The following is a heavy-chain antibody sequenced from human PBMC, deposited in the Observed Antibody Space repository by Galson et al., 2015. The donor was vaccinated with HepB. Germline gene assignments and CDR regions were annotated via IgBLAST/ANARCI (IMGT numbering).Heavy chain of an antibody. J-gene: IGHJ6*03. V-gene: IGHV4-34*01. CDR1: GGSFSDYH. CDR2: INHSGST. CDR3: ARDRVTTIVVVNYYYYYMDV. D-gene: IGHD3-22*01. Sequence: ETLSLTCAVYGGSFSDYHWSWIRQPPGKGLEWIGEINHSGSTNYNPSLKSRVTISVDTSKNQFSLKLSSVTAADTAVYYCARDRVTTIVVVNYYYYYMDVWGKGTTVTVPS.